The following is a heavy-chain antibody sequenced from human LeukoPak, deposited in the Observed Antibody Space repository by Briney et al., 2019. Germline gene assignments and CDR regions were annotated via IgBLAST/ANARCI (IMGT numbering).Heavy chain of an antibody. CDR1: GFTFSSYA. D-gene: IGHD1-1*01. V-gene: IGHV3-23*01. CDR3: AKDLRTAGTTVRAFDI. CDR2: ISGSGTIT. J-gene: IGHJ3*02. Sequence: GGSPRLSCAASGFTFSSYAMNWVRQAPGKGLEWVSVISGSGTITYYADSVKGQFTISRDNSKNILYLQMNSLRVEDTAVYYCAKDLRTAGTTVRAFDIWGQGTMVTVSS.